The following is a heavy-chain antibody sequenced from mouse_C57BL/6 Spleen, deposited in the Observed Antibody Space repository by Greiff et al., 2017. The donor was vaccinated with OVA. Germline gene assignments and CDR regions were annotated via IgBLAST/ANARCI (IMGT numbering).Heavy chain of an antibody. CDR3: ARLDTGNGY. V-gene: IGHV7-3*01. CDR1: GFTFTDYY. Sequence: EVQLVESGGGLVQPGGSLSLSCAASGFTFTDYYMSWVRQPPGKALEWLGFIRNKANGYTTEYSASVKGRFTISRDNSQSILYLQMNALRAEDSATYYCARLDTGNGYWGQGTTLTVSS. CDR2: IRNKANGYTT. D-gene: IGHD1-1*01. J-gene: IGHJ2*01.